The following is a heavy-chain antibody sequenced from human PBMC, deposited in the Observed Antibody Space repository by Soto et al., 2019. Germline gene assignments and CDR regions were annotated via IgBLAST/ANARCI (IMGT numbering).Heavy chain of an antibody. CDR3: ARRVYCSDTSCYGLVGFDI. V-gene: IGHV3-48*01. D-gene: IGHD2-2*01. CDR2: IAGTTDLI. Sequence: GGSLRLSCATSGFTFSSYSMNWVRQAPGKGLEWISYIAGTTDLIYYAGSVKGRFTISRDNAKNSLYLQMNSLRAEDTAVYYCARRVYCSDTSCYGLVGFDIWGQGTMVTVSS. J-gene: IGHJ3*02. CDR1: GFTFSSYS.